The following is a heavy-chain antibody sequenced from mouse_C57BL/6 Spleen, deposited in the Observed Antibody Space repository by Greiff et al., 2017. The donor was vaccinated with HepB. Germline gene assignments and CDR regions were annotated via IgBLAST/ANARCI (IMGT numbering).Heavy chain of an antibody. CDR2: IDPSDSYT. D-gene: IGHD3-2*02. Sequence: QVQLQQPGAELVMPGASVKLSCKASGYTFPSYWMHWVKQRPGQGLEWIGEIDPSDSYTNYNQKFKGKSTLTVDKSSSTAYMQLSSLTSEDSAVYYCARLTAQGTDGYFDYWGQGTTLTVSS. CDR1: GYTFPSYW. V-gene: IGHV1-69*01. CDR3: ARLTAQGTDGYFDY. J-gene: IGHJ2*01.